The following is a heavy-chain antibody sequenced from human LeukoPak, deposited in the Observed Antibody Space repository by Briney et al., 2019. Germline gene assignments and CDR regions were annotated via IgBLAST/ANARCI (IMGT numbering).Heavy chain of an antibody. V-gene: IGHV4-4*07. CDR1: GGSISNYY. CDR2: IYASGST. Sequence: SQTLSLTCSVSGGSISNYYWNWLRQPAGKGLEWIGRIYASGSTNYNPSLKSRVTISMDKSKNHFSLNLKSVTAADTAFYYCARDFYGDDGHHPFDYWGQGIQVTVSS. CDR3: ARDFYGDDGHHPFDY. J-gene: IGHJ4*02. D-gene: IGHD2/OR15-2a*01.